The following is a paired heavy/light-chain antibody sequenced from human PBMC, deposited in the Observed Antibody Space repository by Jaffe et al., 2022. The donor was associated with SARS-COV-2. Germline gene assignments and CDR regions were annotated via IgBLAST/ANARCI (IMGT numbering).Light chain of an antibody. CDR2: YDD. J-gene: IGLJ1*01. CDR3: AAWDDSLNAYV. V-gene: IGLV1-36*01. Sequence: QSVLTQPPSVSEAPRQRVTISCSGSSSNIGNNAVNWYQQLPGKAPKLLIYYDDLLPSGVSDRFSGSKSGTSASLAISGLQSEDEADYYCAAWDDSLNAYVFGTGTKVTVL. CDR1: SSNIGNNA.
Heavy chain of an antibody. CDR1: GGSISSSSYY. Sequence: QLQLQESGPGLVKPSETLSLTCTVSGGSISSSSYYWGWIRQPPGKGLEWIGSIYYSGSTYYNPSLKSRVTISVDTSKNQFSLKLSSVTAADTAVYYCARQHGGGYCSGGSCYVPWFDPWGQGTLVTVSS. D-gene: IGHD2-15*01. V-gene: IGHV4-39*01. J-gene: IGHJ5*02. CDR3: ARQHGGGYCSGGSCYVPWFDP. CDR2: IYYSGST.